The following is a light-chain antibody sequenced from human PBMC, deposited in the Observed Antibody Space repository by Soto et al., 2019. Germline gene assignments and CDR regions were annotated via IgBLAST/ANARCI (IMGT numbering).Light chain of an antibody. Sequence: QSALTQPASVSGSPGQSITISCTGTRSDVGSYNLVSWYQQHPGKAPKLMIYEVSKRPSGVSNRFSGSKSGNTASLTISGLQAEDEADYYCCSYAGSSTSYVFGTGTKVTVL. CDR1: RSDVGSYNL. V-gene: IGLV2-23*02. J-gene: IGLJ1*01. CDR3: CSYAGSSTSYV. CDR2: EVS.